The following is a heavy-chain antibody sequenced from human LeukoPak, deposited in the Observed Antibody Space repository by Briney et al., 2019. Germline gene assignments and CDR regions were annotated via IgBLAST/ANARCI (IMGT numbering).Heavy chain of an antibody. Sequence: GGSLRLSCAASGFTFSIYGMHWVRQAPGKGLEWMTDISYDGSNKYYADSVKGRFTISRDNSKNTLYLRLNNLRPEDTAVYYCARGDYYGSRGDYWGQGTLVTVSS. D-gene: IGHD3-10*01. J-gene: IGHJ4*02. CDR3: ARGDYYGSRGDY. V-gene: IGHV3-30*03. CDR2: ISYDGSNK. CDR1: GFTFSIYG.